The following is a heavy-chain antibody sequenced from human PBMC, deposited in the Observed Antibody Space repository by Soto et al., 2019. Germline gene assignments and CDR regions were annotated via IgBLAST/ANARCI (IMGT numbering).Heavy chain of an antibody. CDR3: ARGSYDFWSGYYNPYYYYYMDV. Sequence: QVQLQQWGAGLLKPSETLSLTCAVYGGSFSGYYWSWIRQPPGKGLEWIGEINHSGSTNYNPSLKSRVTISVDTSKNQFSLKLSSVTAVDTAVYYCARGSYDFWSGYYNPYYYYYMDVWGKGTTVTVSS. CDR1: GGSFSGYY. D-gene: IGHD3-3*01. CDR2: INHSGST. J-gene: IGHJ6*03. V-gene: IGHV4-34*01.